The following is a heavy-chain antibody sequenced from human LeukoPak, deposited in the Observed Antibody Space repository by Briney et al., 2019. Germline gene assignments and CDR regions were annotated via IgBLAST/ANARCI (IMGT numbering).Heavy chain of an antibody. CDR1: GFTFSTYA. Sequence: SGGSLRLSCAASGFTFSTYAMHWVRQAPVKGLEWVAVIPYEGSNKYYADSVKGRFTISRDNSKNTLYLQMNSLRAEDTAVYYCAKDLSVLLWFGELLYFDYWGQGTLVTVSS. J-gene: IGHJ4*02. V-gene: IGHV3-30*04. D-gene: IGHD3-10*01. CDR2: IPYEGSNK. CDR3: AKDLSVLLWFGELLYFDY.